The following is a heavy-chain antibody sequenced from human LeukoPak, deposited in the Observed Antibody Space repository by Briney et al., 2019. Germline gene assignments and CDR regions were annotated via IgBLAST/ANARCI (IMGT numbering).Heavy chain of an antibody. CDR3: ARTGGYNYIWYFVL. D-gene: IGHD5-18*01. CDR2: IWNDGSSK. Sequence: GGSLRLSCAASGFTFSSYAMHWVRQAPGKGLEWVAVIWNDGSSKHFANSVKGRFTISRDNSKNTMYLQMNNLRAEDTALYYCARTGGYNYIWYFVLWGRGTLVTVSS. V-gene: IGHV3-33*01. CDR1: GFTFSSYA. J-gene: IGHJ2*01.